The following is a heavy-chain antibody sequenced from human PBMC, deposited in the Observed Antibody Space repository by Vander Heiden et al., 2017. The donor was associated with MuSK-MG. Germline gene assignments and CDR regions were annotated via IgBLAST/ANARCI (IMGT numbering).Heavy chain of an antibody. CDR3: ASIPYYYDSSGYSH. CDR2: IYHSGST. V-gene: IGHV4-38-2*01. D-gene: IGHD3-22*01. CDR1: GYSISSGYY. Sequence: QVQLQESGPGLVKPSETLSLTCAVSGYSISSGYYWGWIRQPPGKGLEGIGSIYHSGSTYYNPSLKSRVTISVDTSKNQFSLKLSSVTAADTAVYYCASIPYYYDSSGYSHWGQGTLVTVSS. J-gene: IGHJ4*02.